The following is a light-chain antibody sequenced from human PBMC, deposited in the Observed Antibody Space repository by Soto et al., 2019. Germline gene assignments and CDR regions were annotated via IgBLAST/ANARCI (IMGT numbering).Light chain of an antibody. V-gene: IGLV1-51*02. CDR3: GTWDSSLSGFV. J-gene: IGLJ1*01. CDR2: ENN. Sequence: TQSPATLSVSPGERVTLSCRASQSISSHLAWYQRRPGQAPRLLIYENNERPSGIPGRFSGSKSGTSATLGITGLQTGDEADYYCGTWDSSLSGFVFGTGTKVTVL. CDR1: SQSISSH.